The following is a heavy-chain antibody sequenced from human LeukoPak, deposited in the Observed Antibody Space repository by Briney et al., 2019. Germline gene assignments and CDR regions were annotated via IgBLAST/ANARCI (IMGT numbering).Heavy chain of an antibody. CDR2: ISYDGSNK. Sequence: GGSLRLSCAASGFTFSSYAMHWVRQAPGKGLEWVAVISYDGSNKYYADSVKGRFTISRDNSKNTLYLQMNSLRTEDTAVYYCAQGYSIGWFPNWGQGSLVSVPS. D-gene: IGHD5-12*01. CDR3: AQGYSIGWFPN. CDR1: GFTFSSYA. V-gene: IGHV3-30*07. J-gene: IGHJ4*02.